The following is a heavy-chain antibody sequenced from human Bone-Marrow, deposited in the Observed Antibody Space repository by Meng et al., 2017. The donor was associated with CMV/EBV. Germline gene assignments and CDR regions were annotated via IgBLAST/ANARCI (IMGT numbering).Heavy chain of an antibody. Sequence: QGQVVQAGAGVKKPGSSVKVSCKASGGTFSSYAISWVRQAPGQGLEWMGGIIPNSGGTNYAQKFQGRVTMTRDTSISTAYMELSRLRSDDTAVYYCARVGITMIAGDYWGQGTLVTVSS. CDR2: IIPNSGGT. CDR1: GGTFSSYA. D-gene: IGHD3-22*01. V-gene: IGHV1-2*02. CDR3: ARVGITMIAGDY. J-gene: IGHJ4*02.